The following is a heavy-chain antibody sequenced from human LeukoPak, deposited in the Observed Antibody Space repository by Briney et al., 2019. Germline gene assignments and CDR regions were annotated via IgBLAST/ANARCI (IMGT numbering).Heavy chain of an antibody. D-gene: IGHD6-13*01. CDR3: VRSGPAASNYYYYMDV. CDR1: GGTFNSYA. CDR2: IIPIFGTA. V-gene: IGHV1-69*05. Sequence: SVKVSCKASGGTFNSYAISWVRQAPGQGLEWMGGIIPIFGTANYAQRFQGKVTITTDESMSTAYMELSGLGSEDTAVYYCVRSGPAASNYYYYMDVWGKGTTVTVSS. J-gene: IGHJ6*03.